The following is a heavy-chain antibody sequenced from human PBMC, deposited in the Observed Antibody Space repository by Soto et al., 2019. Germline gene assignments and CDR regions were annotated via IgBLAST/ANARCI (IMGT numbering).Heavy chain of an antibody. CDR3: ARSGDAEYSGYPADF. CDR1: GYTFTSYY. D-gene: IGHD5-12*01. CDR2: INPSGGST. J-gene: IGHJ4*02. Sequence: QVQLVQSGAEVKKPGASVKVSCKASGYTFTSYYMHWVRQAPGQGLEWMGIINPSGGSTSYAQKFQGKFIMTRDTYTSTVYMELRSLRSEDTAVYYCARSGDAEYSGYPADFWGQGTLVTVSS. V-gene: IGHV1-46*03.